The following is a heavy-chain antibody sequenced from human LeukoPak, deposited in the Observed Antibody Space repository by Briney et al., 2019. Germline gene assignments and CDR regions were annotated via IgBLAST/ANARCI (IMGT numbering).Heavy chain of an antibody. J-gene: IGHJ6*03. D-gene: IGHD3-10*01. V-gene: IGHV4-4*07. CDR2: IYTSGST. CDR3: ARDLADYYGSGSYYDHYYYYYMDV. Sequence: PSETLSLTCTVSGGSISSYYWSWIRQPAGKGLEWIGRIYTSGSTNYNPSLKSRVTMSVDTSKNQFSLKLSSVTAADTAVYYCARDLADYYGSGSYYDHYYYYYMDVWGKGTTVTVSS. CDR1: GGSISSYY.